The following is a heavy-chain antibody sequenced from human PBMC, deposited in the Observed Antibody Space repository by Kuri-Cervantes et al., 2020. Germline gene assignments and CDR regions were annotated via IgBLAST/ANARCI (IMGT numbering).Heavy chain of an antibody. J-gene: IGHJ6*02. Sequence: GESLKISCAASGFTFSIYVMSWVRQAPGKGLQWVSVIYSGGSTYYADSVKGRFTISRDNSKNTLYLQMNSLRAEDTAVYYCARFSGYSYGFAYYGMDVWGQGTTVTVS. CDR2: IYSGGST. CDR3: ARFSGYSYGFAYYGMDV. CDR1: GFTFSIYV. V-gene: IGHV3-53*01. D-gene: IGHD5-18*01.